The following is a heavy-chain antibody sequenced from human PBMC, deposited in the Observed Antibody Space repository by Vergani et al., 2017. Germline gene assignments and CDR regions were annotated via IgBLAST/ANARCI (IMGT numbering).Heavy chain of an antibody. Sequence: QVQLQESGPGLVKPSETLSLTCTVSGGSISSHYWSWIRQPPGKGLEWIGYIYSSGSTNYNPSLKSRVTISVDTSKNQFSLKLSSVTAADTAVYYCARGGRQQLVQTYFDYWGQGTLVTVSS. J-gene: IGHJ4*02. V-gene: IGHV4-59*11. CDR3: ARGGRQQLVQTYFDY. CDR2: IYSSGST. D-gene: IGHD6-13*01. CDR1: GGSISSHY.